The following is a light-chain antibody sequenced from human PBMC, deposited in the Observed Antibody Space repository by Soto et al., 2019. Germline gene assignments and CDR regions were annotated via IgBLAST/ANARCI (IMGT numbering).Light chain of an antibody. Sequence: ETVMTQSPATLSVSPGETATLSCRASQSISSRLAWFQHKPGQAPRLLIYGASTRATGIPARFSGSGSGTEFTLTISSLQSEDFAVYYCQQYDYWRTFGQGTKVGIK. CDR2: GAS. CDR1: QSISSR. J-gene: IGKJ1*01. V-gene: IGKV3-15*01. CDR3: QQYDYWRT.